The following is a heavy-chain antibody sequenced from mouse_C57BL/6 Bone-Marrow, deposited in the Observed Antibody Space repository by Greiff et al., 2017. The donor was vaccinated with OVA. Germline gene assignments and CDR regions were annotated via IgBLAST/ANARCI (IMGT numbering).Heavy chain of an antibody. V-gene: IGHV1-78*01. CDR1: GYTFTDHT. D-gene: IGHD2-1*01. Sequence: VKLMESDAELVKPGASVKISCKVSGYTFTDHTIHWMKQRPEQGLEWIGYIYPRDGSTKYNEKFKGKATLTADKSSSTAYMQLNSLTSEDSAVYFCARGGPLLWSYYFDYWGQGTTLTVSS. CDR2: IYPRDGST. CDR3: ARGGPLLWSYYFDY. J-gene: IGHJ2*01.